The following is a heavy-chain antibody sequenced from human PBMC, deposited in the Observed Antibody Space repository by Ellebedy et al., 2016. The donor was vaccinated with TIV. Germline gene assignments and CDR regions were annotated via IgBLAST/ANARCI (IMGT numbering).Heavy chain of an antibody. CDR1: GFTFSSYS. CDR3: AHELDYSNQHDY. Sequence: GESLKISCAASGFTFSSYSMNWVRQAPGKGLEWVSYISSSSSSIDYADSVKGRFTISRDNSKNTLYLQMNSLRAEDTAVYYCAHELDYSNQHDYWGQGTLVTVSS. CDR2: ISSSSSSI. J-gene: IGHJ4*02. D-gene: IGHD4-11*01. V-gene: IGHV3-48*01.